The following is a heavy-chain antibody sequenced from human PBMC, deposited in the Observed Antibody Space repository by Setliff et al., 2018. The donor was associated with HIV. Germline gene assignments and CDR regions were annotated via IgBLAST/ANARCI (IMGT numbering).Heavy chain of an antibody. D-gene: IGHD5-12*01. CDR3: HSGYDTEEQSYFDY. V-gene: IGHV3-74*01. J-gene: IGHJ4*02. CDR2: VNTDGSSK. CDR1: GFTFDRFW. Sequence: GGSLRLSCAAAGFTFDRFWMHWVRQAPGKGLVWVSRVNTDGSSKTYADSVKDRFTISRDNAKNTVYLQMNSLRAEDTGAYYCHSGYDTEEQSYFDYWGQGTLVTVSS.